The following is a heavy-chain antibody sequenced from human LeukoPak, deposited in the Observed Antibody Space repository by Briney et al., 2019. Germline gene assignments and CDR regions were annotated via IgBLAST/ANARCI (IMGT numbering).Heavy chain of an antibody. CDR3: ARESGGSRGYSYGFDY. CDR2: INHSGST. CDR1: GGSFSGYY. Sequence: PSETLSLTCAVYGGSFSGYYWSWIRQPPGKGLEWLGEINHSGSTNYNPSLKSRVTISVDTSKNQFSLKLSSVTAADTAVYYCARESGGSRGYSYGFDYWGQGTLVTVSS. D-gene: IGHD5-18*01. J-gene: IGHJ4*02. V-gene: IGHV4-34*01.